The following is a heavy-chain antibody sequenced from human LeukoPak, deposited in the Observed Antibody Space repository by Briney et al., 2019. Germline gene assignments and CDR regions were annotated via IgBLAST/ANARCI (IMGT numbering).Heavy chain of an antibody. CDR1: GFILSTYW. Sequence: PGGSLRLSCAASGFILSTYWMHWVRQAPGKGLVWVSRIYSDGSSTSYADSVKGRFTISRDNAKDTLYLQMNSLRAEDTAVYYCARDRSTYFVSSGYYYDGYFQHWGQGTLVTVSS. V-gene: IGHV3-74*01. CDR2: IYSDGSST. CDR3: ARDRSTYFVSSGYYYDGYFQH. J-gene: IGHJ1*01. D-gene: IGHD3-22*01.